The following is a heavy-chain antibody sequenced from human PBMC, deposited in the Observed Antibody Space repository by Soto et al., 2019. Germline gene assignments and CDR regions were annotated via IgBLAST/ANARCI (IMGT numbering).Heavy chain of an antibody. CDR2: ISSIGST. CDR1: GGSISSGDYF. J-gene: IGHJ6*02. CDR3: ARGLVSRPYYDHGMDV. V-gene: IGHV4-30-4*01. D-gene: IGHD3-9*01. Sequence: PSETLSLTCTVSGGSISSGDYFWSWIRQSPGKGLEWIGYISSIGSTYYNPSLKSRVSVSRDTSKNQFSLKLSSVTTTETPVYYCARGLVSRPYYDHGMDVWGQGTTVTVSS.